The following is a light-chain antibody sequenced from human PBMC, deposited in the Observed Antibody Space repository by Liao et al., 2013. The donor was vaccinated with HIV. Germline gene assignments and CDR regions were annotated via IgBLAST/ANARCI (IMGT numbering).Light chain of an antibody. CDR3: QVWDINSDQDVV. V-gene: IGLV3-21*01. CDR2: YDT. Sequence: SYELTQSPSVSVAPGKTARITCGGNNIGNKSVHWYRQKPGQAPVPVIYYDTVRPSGIPDRFSGSNSGDTATLTINRVEAGDEADYYCQVWDINSDQDVVFGGGTELTVL. CDR1: NIGNKS. J-gene: IGLJ2*01.